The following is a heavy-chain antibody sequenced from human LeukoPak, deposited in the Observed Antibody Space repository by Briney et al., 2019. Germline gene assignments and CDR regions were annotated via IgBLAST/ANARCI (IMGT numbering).Heavy chain of an antibody. CDR3: ARAPMVATPAIGYYYGMDV. CDR1: GYTFTSYG. CDR2: ISAYNGNT. Sequence: GASVKVSCKASGYTFTSYGISWVRQAPGQGLEWMGWISAYNGNTNYAQKLQGRVTMTTDTSTSTAYMELRSLRSDDTAVYYCARAPMVATPAIGYYYGMDVWGQGTTVTVSS. V-gene: IGHV1-18*01. J-gene: IGHJ6*02. D-gene: IGHD5-12*01.